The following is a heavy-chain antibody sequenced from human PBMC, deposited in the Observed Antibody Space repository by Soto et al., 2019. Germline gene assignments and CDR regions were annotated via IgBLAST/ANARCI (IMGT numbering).Heavy chain of an antibody. CDR3: ALALGPTTGLDY. Sequence: QVQLQESGPGLVKPSQTLSLTCSVSGASTVSHYHWTWIRQPPGKGLEWMGYIFNSGTTFYNPSLTSRLSISMDTSGNHFSLELRSVIAADTAVYYCALALGPTTGLDYWGQGTLVTVSS. J-gene: IGHJ4*02. D-gene: IGHD1-26*01. V-gene: IGHV4-31*02. CDR1: GASTVSHYH. CDR2: IFNSGTT.